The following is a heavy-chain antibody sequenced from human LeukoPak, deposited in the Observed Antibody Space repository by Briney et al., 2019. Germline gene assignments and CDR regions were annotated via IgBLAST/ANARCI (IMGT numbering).Heavy chain of an antibody. J-gene: IGHJ6*02. CDR2: INHSGST. CDR3: ARGKVVPAAIGMDV. D-gene: IGHD2-2*01. Sequence: SETLSLTCAVYGGSFSGYYWSWIRQPPGKGLEWIGEINHSGSTNYNPSLKSRVTVSVDTSKNQFSLKLSSVTAADTAVYYCARGKVVPAAIGMDVSGQGTTVTVSS. V-gene: IGHV4-34*01. CDR1: GGSFSGYY.